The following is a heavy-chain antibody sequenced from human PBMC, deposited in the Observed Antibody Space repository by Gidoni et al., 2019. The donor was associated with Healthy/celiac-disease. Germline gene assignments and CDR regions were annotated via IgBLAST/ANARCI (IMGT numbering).Heavy chain of an antibody. D-gene: IGHD3-10*01. Sequence: QVQLVESGGGVVQPGRSVRLSGAASGFTLRGYGMHWVRQAPGQGLEWWVVIWYDGSNKCYAASVKGRFTISRDNSKNTLYLQMNSLRAEDTAVYYCARDIYGLDYWGQGTLVTVSS. V-gene: IGHV3-33*01. CDR3: ARDIYGLDY. CDR1: GFTLRGYG. CDR2: IWYDGSNK. J-gene: IGHJ4*02.